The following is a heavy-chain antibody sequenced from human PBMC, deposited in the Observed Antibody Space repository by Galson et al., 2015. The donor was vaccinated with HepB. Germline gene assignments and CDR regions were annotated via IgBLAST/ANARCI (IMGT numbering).Heavy chain of an antibody. V-gene: IGHV3-48*02. J-gene: IGHJ5*02. CDR2: ISSSSSTI. Sequence: SLRLSCAASGFTFSSYAMSWVRQAPGKGLEWVSAISSSSSTIYYADSVKGRFTISRDNAKNSLYLQMNSLRDEDTAVYYCARDKGSGWYQHNWVDPWGQGTLVTVSS. CDR3: ARDKGSGWYQHNWVDP. D-gene: IGHD6-19*01. CDR1: GFTFSSYA.